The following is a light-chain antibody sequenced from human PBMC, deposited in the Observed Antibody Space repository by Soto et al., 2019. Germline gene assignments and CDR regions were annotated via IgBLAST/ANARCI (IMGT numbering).Light chain of an antibody. V-gene: IGKV1-39*02. Sequence: TFMSESQANRVTXTCRASHSISSYLNWYQQKPGKAPKLLIYAASILKIGVPSRFSGSGSGTEFTLTISRLQPEDFAPYYCQELNIWPIPFGQRT. CDR3: QELNIWPIP. CDR2: AAS. CDR1: HSISSY. J-gene: IGKJ1*01.